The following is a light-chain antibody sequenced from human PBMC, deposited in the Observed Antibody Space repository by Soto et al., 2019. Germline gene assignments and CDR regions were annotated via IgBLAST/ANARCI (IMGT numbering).Light chain of an antibody. Sequence: EFVLTQSPGTLSLSPGERATLSCRASQTVRNNYLAWYQQKPGQAPRLLIYDASTRATGIPARFSGSGSGTEFTLTISSLQSEDFAVYYCQQYNNWPLAFGQGTRLEIK. CDR3: QQYNNWPLA. CDR2: DAS. J-gene: IGKJ5*01. V-gene: IGKV3D-15*01. CDR1: QTVRNN.